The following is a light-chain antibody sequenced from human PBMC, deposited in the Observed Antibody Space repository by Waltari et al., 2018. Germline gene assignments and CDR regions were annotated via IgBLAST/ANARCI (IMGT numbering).Light chain of an antibody. CDR3: CSYAGRATFAWV. J-gene: IGLJ3*02. CDR2: EVT. CDR1: SSDFESHNL. Sequence: QSALTHPASVSGSPGQSITISCTGTSSDFESHNLLTWFQPRPGKAPKLIIFEVTQRPSGISDRFSGSRSGPTASLTISGLQAEDEADYYCCSYAGRATFAWVFGGGTKLTVL. V-gene: IGLV2-23*02.